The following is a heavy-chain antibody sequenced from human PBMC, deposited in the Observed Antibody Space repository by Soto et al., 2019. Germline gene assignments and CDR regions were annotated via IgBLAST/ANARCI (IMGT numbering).Heavy chain of an antibody. V-gene: IGHV4-59*01. CDR2: IYYSGST. CDR3: AREDCSSTSCYTDNWFDP. CDR1: GGSISSYY. Sequence: SDTLSLTCTVSGGSISSYYWSWIRQPPGKGLEWIGYIYYSGSTNYNPSLKSRVTISVDTSKNQFSLKLSSVTAADTAVYYCAREDCSSTSCYTDNWFDPWGQGTLVTVSS. J-gene: IGHJ5*02. D-gene: IGHD2-2*02.